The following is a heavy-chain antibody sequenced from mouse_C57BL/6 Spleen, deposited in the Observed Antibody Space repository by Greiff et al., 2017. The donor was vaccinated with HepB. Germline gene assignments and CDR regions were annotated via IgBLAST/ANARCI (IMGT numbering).Heavy chain of an antibody. Sequence: QVQLQQPGAELVKPGASVKLSCKASGYTFTSYWMQWVKQRPGQGLEWIGEIDPSDSYTNYNQKFKGKATLTVDTSSSTAYMQLSSLTSEDSAVYYCAGSNDGYTWFAYWGQGTLVTVAA. J-gene: IGHJ3*01. CDR1: GYTFTSYW. D-gene: IGHD2-3*01. CDR3: AGSNDGYTWFAY. V-gene: IGHV1-50*01. CDR2: IDPSDSYT.